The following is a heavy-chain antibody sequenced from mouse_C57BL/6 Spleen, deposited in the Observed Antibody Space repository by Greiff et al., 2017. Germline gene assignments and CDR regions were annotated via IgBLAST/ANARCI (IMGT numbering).Heavy chain of an antibody. CDR2: IDPSDSYT. CDR3: ARSYYGSSYNY. Sequence: QVQLKQPGAELVKPGASVKLSCKASGYTFTSYWMQWVKQRPGQGLEWIGEIDPSDSYTNYNQKFKGKATLTVDTSSSTAYMQLSSLTSEDSAVYYSARSYYGSSYNYWGQGTTLTVSA. CDR1: GYTFTSYW. J-gene: IGHJ2*01. V-gene: IGHV1-50*01. D-gene: IGHD1-1*01.